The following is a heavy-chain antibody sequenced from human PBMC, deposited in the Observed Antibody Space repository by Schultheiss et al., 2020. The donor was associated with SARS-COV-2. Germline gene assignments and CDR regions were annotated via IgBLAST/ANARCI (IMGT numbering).Heavy chain of an antibody. V-gene: IGHV3-21*01. CDR2: ISSSSSYI. D-gene: IGHD3-3*01. CDR3: ARLEPPFDY. Sequence: GESLKISCAASGFTFSNAWMSWVRQAPGKGLEWVSSISSSSSYIYYADSVKGRFTISRDNSKNTLYLQMNSLRAEDTAVYYCARLEPPFDYWGQGTLVTVSS. CDR1: GFTFSNAW. J-gene: IGHJ4*02.